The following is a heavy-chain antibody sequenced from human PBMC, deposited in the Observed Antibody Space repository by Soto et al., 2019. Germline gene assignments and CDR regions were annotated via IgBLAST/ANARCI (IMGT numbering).Heavy chain of an antibody. CDR1: GHTLINYY. D-gene: IGHD3-22*01. J-gene: IGHJ4*02. Sequence: QVQLGQSGAEVKKPGASVKVSCRTSGHTLINYYMHWVRQAPGQGLDWLGKIDPSGNGTSYAERFQGRITLTSDTSTKTVYVELSSLRSEDTAIYYCAINYYDSSGYLYWGQGTLVTVSS. CDR2: IDPSGNGT. CDR3: AINYYDSSGYLY. V-gene: IGHV1-46*01.